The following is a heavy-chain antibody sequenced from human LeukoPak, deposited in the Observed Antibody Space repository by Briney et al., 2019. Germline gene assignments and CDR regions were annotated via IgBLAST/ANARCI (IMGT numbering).Heavy chain of an antibody. V-gene: IGHV3-21*01. Sequence: GGSLRLSCTASGFTFSVYTVTWVRQAPRKGLEWVSSISSSSSDIYYADSVKGRFTISRDNAENSLYLQMNSLRAEDTAVYYCARHENYYDSSGRSPLGWFDPWGQGTLVTVSS. CDR2: ISSSSSDI. CDR1: GFTFSVYT. J-gene: IGHJ5*02. D-gene: IGHD3-22*01. CDR3: ARHENYYDSSGRSPLGWFDP.